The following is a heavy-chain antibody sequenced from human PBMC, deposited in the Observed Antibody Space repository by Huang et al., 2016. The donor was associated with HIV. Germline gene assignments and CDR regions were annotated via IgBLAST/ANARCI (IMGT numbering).Heavy chain of an antibody. CDR2: IIPMFGTP. J-gene: IGHJ4*02. CDR1: GGTFSKYA. Sequence: QVQLVQSGAEVKTPGSSVKVSCKASGGTFSKYAISWVRPAPGQGFEWMGGIIPMFGTPNYARKFQGRVTITADDSTSTTYVEVSSLRSEDTALYYCARGQLGSYGDYDVLYWGQGTLVTVSS. CDR3: ARGQLGSYGDYDVLY. D-gene: IGHD4-17*01. V-gene: IGHV1-69*13.